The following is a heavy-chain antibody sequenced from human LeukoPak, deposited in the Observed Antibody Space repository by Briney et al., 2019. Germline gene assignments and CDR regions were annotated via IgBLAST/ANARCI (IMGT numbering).Heavy chain of an antibody. J-gene: IGHJ4*02. CDR3: AKGPTMIVSLSVGS. CDR2: ISGSGGST. V-gene: IGHV3-23*01. Sequence: GGSLRLPCAASGFTFSSYGMSWVRQAPGEGLEWVSAISGSGGSTYYADSVKGRFTISRDNSKNTLYLQMNSLRAEDTAVYYCAKGPTMIVSLSVGSWGQGTLVTVSS. D-gene: IGHD3-22*01. CDR1: GFTFSSYG.